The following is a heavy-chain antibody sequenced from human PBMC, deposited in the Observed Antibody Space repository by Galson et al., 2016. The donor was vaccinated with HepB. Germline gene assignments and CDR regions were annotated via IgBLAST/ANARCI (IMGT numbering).Heavy chain of an antibody. J-gene: IGHJ6*02. CDR1: AFTFSNYW. V-gene: IGHV3-74*01. Sequence: SCAASAFTFSNYWMYWVRQAPGKGLVWVSRINSDGSSASYAESVKGRFTISRDNAKNTLYLQANSLRAEDTAVFYCARALRDDFWRGYYSGNLYYYGMDVWGQGTTVTVSS. CDR3: ARALRDDFWRGYYSGNLYYYGMDV. CDR2: INSDGSSA. D-gene: IGHD3-3*01.